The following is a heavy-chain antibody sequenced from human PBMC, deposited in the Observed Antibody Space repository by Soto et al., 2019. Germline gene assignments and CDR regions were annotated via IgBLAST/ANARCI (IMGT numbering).Heavy chain of an antibody. Sequence: EVQLVESGGGFVQPGGFLRLSCAASGFSFSHYGMNWVRQAPGKGPEWLSYIGSDGTDIHYADSVKGRFTISRDNGKNSLYLQMNSPRDDDTSVYYCARAAPHGYDYWGQGTLVTVSS. CDR1: GFSFSHYG. D-gene: IGHD3-22*01. CDR3: ARAAPHGYDY. CDR2: IGSDGTDI. J-gene: IGHJ4*02. V-gene: IGHV3-48*02.